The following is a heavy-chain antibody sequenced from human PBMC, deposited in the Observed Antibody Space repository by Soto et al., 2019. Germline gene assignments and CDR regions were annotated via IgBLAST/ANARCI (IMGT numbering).Heavy chain of an antibody. D-gene: IGHD4-17*01. CDR2: IAQNGGT. Sequence: EGQVLESGGGLVQPGASLRLSCATSGFTFSTYTMAWVRQAPGRGPGWVSGIAQNGGTYYADSVKGRFTIDRDNSRNSVSLQMTALKGEDTDIYYCAKDMRPDGVWDFDSWGQGTLVTVAS. V-gene: IGHV3-23*01. J-gene: IGHJ4*02. CDR3: AKDMRPDGVWDFDS. CDR1: GFTFSTYT.